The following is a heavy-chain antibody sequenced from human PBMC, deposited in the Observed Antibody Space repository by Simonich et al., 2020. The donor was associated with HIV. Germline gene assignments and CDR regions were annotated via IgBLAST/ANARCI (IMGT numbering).Heavy chain of an antibody. J-gene: IGHJ4*02. CDR1: GFTFRSYS. CDR2: IRSSSSYI. D-gene: IGHD2-2*01. V-gene: IGHV3-21*01. Sequence: EVQLVESGGGLVKPGGSLRLSCAASGFTFRSYSMNWVRQAPGKGLEWVSSIRSSSSYIYYADSVKGRFTISRDNANNTLDLQMNSLRAEDTAVYYCARDGRKGSSTSCSDYWGQGTLVTVSS. CDR3: ARDGRKGSSTSCSDY.